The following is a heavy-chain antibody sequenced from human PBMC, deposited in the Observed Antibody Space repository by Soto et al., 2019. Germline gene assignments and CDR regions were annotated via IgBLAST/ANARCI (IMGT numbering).Heavy chain of an antibody. CDR2: IVPLFRTT. V-gene: IGHV1-69*06. CDR1: GGTFNSYA. J-gene: IGHJ6*02. D-gene: IGHD3-3*01. Sequence: VKVSCEASGGTFNSYAITWVRQAPGKGLEWMGGIVPLFRTTNYAQKFQGRVTITADTSTYTLYIDLSGLRSGDTAVYYCERGGYRGIRSNLLDRSCLDVWG. CDR3: ERGGYRGIRSNLLDRSCLDV.